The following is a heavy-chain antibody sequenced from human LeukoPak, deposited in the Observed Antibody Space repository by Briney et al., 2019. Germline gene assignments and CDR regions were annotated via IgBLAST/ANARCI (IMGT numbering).Heavy chain of an antibody. V-gene: IGHV1-2*02. J-gene: IGHJ4*02. CDR3: ARDADPVFDSSGYSLFDY. D-gene: IGHD3-22*01. CDR2: INPNSGGT. Sequence: VASVKVSCKASGYTFTGYYMHWVRQAPGQGLEWMGWINPNSGGTNYAQKFQGRVTMTRDTSISTAYMELSRLRSDDTAVYYCARDADPVFDSSGYSLFDYWGQGTLVTVSS. CDR1: GYTFTGYY.